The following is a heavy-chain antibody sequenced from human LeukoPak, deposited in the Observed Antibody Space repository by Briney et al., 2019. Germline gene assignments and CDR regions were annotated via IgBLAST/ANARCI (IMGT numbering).Heavy chain of an antibody. V-gene: IGHV3-23*01. CDR2: ITGSGGGT. D-gene: IGHD3-10*01. CDR1: GFTFSSCA. Sequence: GGSLRLSCAGSGFTFSSCAMSWVRQAPGKGLEWVSAITGSGGGTYYADSVKGRFTISRDNSKDTLYLQVNSLRAEDTAVYYCAKSGGSGSYYNPFDYWGQGTLVTVSS. J-gene: IGHJ4*02. CDR3: AKSGGSGSYYNPFDY.